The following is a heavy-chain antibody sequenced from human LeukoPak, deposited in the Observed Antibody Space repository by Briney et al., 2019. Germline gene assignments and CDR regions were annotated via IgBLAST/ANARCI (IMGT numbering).Heavy chain of an antibody. V-gene: IGHV1-46*01. CDR1: GYTFTNYY. CDR3: ARASVGANHYYYYYYMDV. D-gene: IGHD1-26*01. Sequence: ASVKVSCKASGYTFTNYYMHWVRQAPGQGLEWMGIINPSGGSTSYAQKFQGRVTMTRDTSTSTVYMELSSLRSEDTAVYYCARASVGANHYYYYYYMDVWGKGTTVTVSS. J-gene: IGHJ6*03. CDR2: INPSGGST.